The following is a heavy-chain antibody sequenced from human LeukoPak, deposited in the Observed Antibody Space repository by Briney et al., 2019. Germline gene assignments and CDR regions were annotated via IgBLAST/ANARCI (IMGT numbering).Heavy chain of an antibody. Sequence: AGSLRLSCAASGFTFSSYAMSWVRQAPGKGLEWVSAISGSGGSTYYADSVKGRFTISRDNSKNTLYLQMNSLRAEDTAVYYCAKPHFWSGYSWLCWFDPWGQGTLVTVSS. V-gene: IGHV3-23*01. CDR1: GFTFSSYA. J-gene: IGHJ5*02. CDR3: AKPHFWSGYSWLCWFDP. CDR2: ISGSGGST. D-gene: IGHD3-3*02.